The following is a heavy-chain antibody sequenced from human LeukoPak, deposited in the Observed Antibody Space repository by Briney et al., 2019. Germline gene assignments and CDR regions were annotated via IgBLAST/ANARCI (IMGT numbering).Heavy chain of an antibody. CDR2: IKPSDGST. Sequence: ASVTVSCKTSGYTFTSYYMHWLRQAPGHGLEWVGIIKPSDGSTSYAQKLQGRVTVTRDTSTATVYMELSSLRSEDTGVYYCARVMLGYDYWGQGTLVTFSS. CDR3: ARVMLGYDY. D-gene: IGHD3-16*01. V-gene: IGHV1-46*04. CDR1: GYTFTSYY. J-gene: IGHJ4*02.